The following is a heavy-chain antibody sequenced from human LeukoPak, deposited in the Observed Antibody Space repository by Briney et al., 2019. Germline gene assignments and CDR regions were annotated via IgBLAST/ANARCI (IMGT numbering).Heavy chain of an antibody. CDR3: ARASGRNYYGSGTSPLDFDY. Sequence: GASVKVSCKASGNTFTGYYMHWVRQAPGQGLEWMGWINPNSGGTNYAQKFQGRVTMTRDTSISTAYMELSRLRSDDTAVYYCARASGRNYYGSGTSPLDFDYWGQGTLVTVSS. V-gene: IGHV1-2*02. CDR2: INPNSGGT. CDR1: GNTFTGYY. D-gene: IGHD3-10*01. J-gene: IGHJ4*02.